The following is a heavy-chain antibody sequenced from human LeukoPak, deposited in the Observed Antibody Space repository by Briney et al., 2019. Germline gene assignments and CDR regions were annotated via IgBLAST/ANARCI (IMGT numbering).Heavy chain of an antibody. V-gene: IGHV3-23*01. Sequence: GGSLRLSCAASGFTFSTYAMSWVRQSPERGLELVSSISDSGGNTYYADSVKGRFPISRDNSKNTLYLQMNSLRGEVTAIYYCPKVRRNDYWGQGTLVTVCS. J-gene: IGHJ4*02. D-gene: IGHD5-24*01. CDR3: PKVRRNDY. CDR2: ISDSGGNT. CDR1: GFTFSTYA.